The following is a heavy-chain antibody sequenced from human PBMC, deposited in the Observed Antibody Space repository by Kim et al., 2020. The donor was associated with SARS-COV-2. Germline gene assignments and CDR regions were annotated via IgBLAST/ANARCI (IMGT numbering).Heavy chain of an antibody. CDR2: IYHSGST. D-gene: IGHD6-19*01. Sequence: SETLSLTCAVSGGSISSSNWWSWVRQPPGKGLEWIGEIYHSGSTNYNPSLKSRVTISVDKSKNQFSLKLSSVTAADTAVYYCAREYKWLVRLEGMDVWGQGTTVTVSS. CDR3: AREYKWLVRLEGMDV. CDR1: GGSISSSNW. V-gene: IGHV4-4*02. J-gene: IGHJ6*02.